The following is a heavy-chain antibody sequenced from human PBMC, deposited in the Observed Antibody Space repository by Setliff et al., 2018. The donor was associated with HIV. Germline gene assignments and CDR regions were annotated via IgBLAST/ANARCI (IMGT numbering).Heavy chain of an antibody. V-gene: IGHV1-46*01. CDR3: ARRSHVSFNFYMDV. CDR1: GYTFTNSD. CDR2: INPTGGST. J-gene: IGHJ6*03. D-gene: IGHD1-26*01. Sequence: ASVKVSCKASGYTFTNSDIHWVRQAPGQGLDWMGVINPTGGSTTYAQKFQGRVTMTRDTSTGTVYMELSSLRSEDTALYYCARRSHVSFNFYMDVWGKGTTVTVSS.